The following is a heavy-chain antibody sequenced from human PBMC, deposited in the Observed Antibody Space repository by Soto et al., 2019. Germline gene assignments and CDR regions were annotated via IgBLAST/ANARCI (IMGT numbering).Heavy chain of an antibody. CDR2: IYYSGST. CDR1: GGSISSSSYY. CDR3: ARHVYDFWSGYYYYYYGMDV. D-gene: IGHD3-3*01. J-gene: IGHJ6*02. Sequence: QLQLQESGPGLVKPSETLSLTCPVSGGSISSSSYYWGWIRQPPGKGLEWIGSIYYSGSTYYNPSLKSRVTISVDTSKNQFSLKLSAVTAADTAVYYCARHVYDFWSGYYYYYYGMDVWGQGTTVTVSS. V-gene: IGHV4-39*01.